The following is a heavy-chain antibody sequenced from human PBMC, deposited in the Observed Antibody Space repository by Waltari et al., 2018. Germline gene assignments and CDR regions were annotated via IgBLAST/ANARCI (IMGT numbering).Heavy chain of an antibody. V-gene: IGHV1-69*10. J-gene: IGHJ6*03. Sequence: QVQLVQSGAEVKKPGSSVKVSCKASGGTFSSYAISWVRQAPGQGLEWMGGIIPILGIANYAQKFQGRVTITADKSTSTAYMELSSLRSEDTAVYYCARSPDGYSSSSEDYYYYMDVWGKGTTVTVSS. CDR3: ARSPDGYSSSSEDYYYYMDV. CDR1: GGTFSSYA. CDR2: IIPILGIA. D-gene: IGHD6-6*01.